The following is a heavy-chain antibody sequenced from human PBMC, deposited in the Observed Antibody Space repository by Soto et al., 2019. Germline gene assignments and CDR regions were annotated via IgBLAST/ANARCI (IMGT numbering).Heavy chain of an antibody. J-gene: IGHJ6*02. V-gene: IGHV3-30*03. CDR3: ARDPAIHSGKFEYGLDV. CDR1: GFTFSSYG. Sequence: GGSLRLSCAASGFTFSSYGMHWVRQAPGKGLEWVAVISYDGSNKYYADSVKGRFTISRDNSKNSLYLQMNSLRAEDTAVYFCARDPAIHSGKFEYGLDVWGRANTVTVYS. D-gene: IGHD5-18*01. CDR2: ISYDGSNK.